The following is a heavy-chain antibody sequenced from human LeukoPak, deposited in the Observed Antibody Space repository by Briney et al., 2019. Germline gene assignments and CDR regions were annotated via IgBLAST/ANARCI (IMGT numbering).Heavy chain of an antibody. J-gene: IGHJ4*02. CDR1: GYTFTSHA. Sequence: ASVKVSCKASGYTFTSHAVNWVRQAPGQGLEWMGWINTNTENPTYAQAFTGRFVLSVDASVSTAYLQISSLKAEDTAVYFCARDHGGATGYWGQGTLVTVSS. V-gene: IGHV7-4-1*02. D-gene: IGHD3-16*01. CDR2: INTNTENP. CDR3: ARDHGGATGY.